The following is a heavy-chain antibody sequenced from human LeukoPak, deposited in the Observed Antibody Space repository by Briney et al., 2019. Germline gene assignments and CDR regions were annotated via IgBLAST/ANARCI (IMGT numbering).Heavy chain of an antibody. D-gene: IGHD6-13*01. CDR2: IYHSGST. J-gene: IGHJ4*02. CDR3: ARRPISSRLTIFDY. CDR1: GGSISSSNW. Sequence: SGTLSLTCAVSGGSISSSNWWSWVRQPPGKGLEWIGEIYHSGSTNYNPSLKGRVTISVDKSKNQFSLKLSSVTAADTAVYYCARRPISSRLTIFDYWGQGTLVTVSS. V-gene: IGHV4-4*02.